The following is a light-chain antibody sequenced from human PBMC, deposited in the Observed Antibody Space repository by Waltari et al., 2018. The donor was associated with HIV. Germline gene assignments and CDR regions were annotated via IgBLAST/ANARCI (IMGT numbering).Light chain of an antibody. CDR3: HQYYATPPT. CDR2: WAS. CDR1: QSVLYSSNNKNY. J-gene: IGKJ4*01. V-gene: IGKV4-1*01. Sequence: DIVMTQSPDSLVVSLGERATINCKSSQSVLYSSNNKNYLSWYQQKPGQPPKLLIYWASTRESGVPDRFSGSGSGTDFTLTISSLQTEDVAVYYCHQYYATPPTFGGGTKVEIK.